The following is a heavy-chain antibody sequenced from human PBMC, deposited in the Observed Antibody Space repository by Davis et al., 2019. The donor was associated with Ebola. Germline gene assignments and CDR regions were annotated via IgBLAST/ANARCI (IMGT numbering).Heavy chain of an antibody. CDR2: IWYDGSNK. Sequence: GESLKISCAASGFTFSSYGMHWVRQAPGKGLEWVAVIWYDGSNKYYADSVKGRFTISRDNSKSTLYLQMNSLRAEDTAVYYCATAIFGVVLAKYYYYYGMDVWGQGTTVTVSS. CDR3: ATAIFGVVLAKYYYYYGMDV. CDR1: GFTFSSYG. J-gene: IGHJ6*02. V-gene: IGHV3-30*02. D-gene: IGHD3-3*01.